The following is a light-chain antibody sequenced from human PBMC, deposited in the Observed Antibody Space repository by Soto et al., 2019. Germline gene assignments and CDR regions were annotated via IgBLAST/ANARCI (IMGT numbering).Light chain of an antibody. CDR2: VAS. CDR1: QSIRSY. Sequence: DIQMTQSPSSLSASVGDRFTITCRASQSIRSYLSWYQQKPGKAPKLLINVASTLQSGVPSRFSGSGSGTDFTLAISSLQPEDFATYYCQQSSSTPQTFGGGTRVEIK. CDR3: QQSSSTPQT. J-gene: IGKJ4*01. V-gene: IGKV1-39*01.